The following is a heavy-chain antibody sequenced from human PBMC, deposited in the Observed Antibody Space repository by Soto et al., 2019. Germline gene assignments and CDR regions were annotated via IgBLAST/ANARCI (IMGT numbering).Heavy chain of an antibody. D-gene: IGHD1-26*01. CDR1: GDTISSYY. CDR2: IYDRGST. J-gene: IGHJ4*02. Sequence: SETLSLTCTVSGDTISSYYWSWIRQPPGKGLEWIGYIYDRGSTTYNPSLKSRVTISVDTSKSQFSLKLSSVTAADTAVYYCAGDVRSGSYRFDYWGQGTLVTVSS. V-gene: IGHV4-4*09. CDR3: AGDVRSGSYRFDY.